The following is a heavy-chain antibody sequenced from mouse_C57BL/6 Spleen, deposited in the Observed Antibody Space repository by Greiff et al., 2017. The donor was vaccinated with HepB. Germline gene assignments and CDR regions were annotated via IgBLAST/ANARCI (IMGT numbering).Heavy chain of an antibody. CDR2: INPGSGGT. CDR1: GYAFTNYL. J-gene: IGHJ4*01. V-gene: IGHV1-54*01. CDR3: ARRLITTVVAHYYAMDY. Sequence: VHLVESGAELVRPGTSVKVSCKASGYAFTNYLIEWVKQRPGQGLEWIGVINPGSGGTNYNEKFKGKATLTADKSSSTAYMQLSSLTSEDSAVYFCARRLITTVVAHYYAMDYWGQGTSVTVSS. D-gene: IGHD1-1*01.